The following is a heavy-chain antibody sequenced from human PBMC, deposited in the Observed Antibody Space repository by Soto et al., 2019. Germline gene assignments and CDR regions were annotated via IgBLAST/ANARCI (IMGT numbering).Heavy chain of an antibody. D-gene: IGHD2-2*01. CDR1: CYTFTSYG. V-gene: IGHV1-18*01. CDR3: ARVVRYCSSTSCSREGYYYYGMDV. J-gene: IGHJ6*02. Sequence: SVKVSFKASCYTFTSYGISWVRQAPGQGLEWMGWISAYNGNTNYAQKLQGRVTMTTDTSTSTAYMELRSLRSDDTAVYYCARVVRYCSSTSCSREGYYYYGMDVWGQGTTVTVSS. CDR2: ISAYNGNT.